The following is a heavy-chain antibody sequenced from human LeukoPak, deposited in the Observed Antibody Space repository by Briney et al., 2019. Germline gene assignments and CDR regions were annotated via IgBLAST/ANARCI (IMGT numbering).Heavy chain of an antibody. CDR2: ISSSGSTI. CDR1: GFTFSSYE. Sequence: GGSLRLSCAASGFTFSSYEMNWVRQAPGKGLEWVSYISSSGSTIYYADSVKGRFTISRDNAKNSLCLQMNSLRAEDTAVYYCAELGITMIGGVWGKGTTVTVSS. J-gene: IGHJ6*04. D-gene: IGHD3-10*02. CDR3: AELGITMIGGV. V-gene: IGHV3-48*03.